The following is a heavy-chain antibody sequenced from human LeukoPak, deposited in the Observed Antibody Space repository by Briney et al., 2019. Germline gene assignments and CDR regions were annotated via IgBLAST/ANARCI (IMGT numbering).Heavy chain of an antibody. Sequence: SETLSLTCTVSGGSISSYYWSWIRQPPGKGLEWIGYIHYSGGITYYNPSLKSRVTISVDTSKNQFSLSLSSVTAADTAVYYCARSPLEWLQNFDYWGQGTLVTVSS. CDR3: ARSPLEWLQNFDY. V-gene: IGHV4-59*08. D-gene: IGHD3-3*01. J-gene: IGHJ4*02. CDR1: GGSISSYY. CDR2: IHYSGGIT.